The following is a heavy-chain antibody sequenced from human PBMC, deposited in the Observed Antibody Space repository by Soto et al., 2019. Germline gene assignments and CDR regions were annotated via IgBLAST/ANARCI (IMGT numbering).Heavy chain of an antibody. V-gene: IGHV1-69*12. CDR1: GGTFSSYA. CDR3: GTVRGGRA. CDR2: LLPIFGTA. D-gene: IGHD1-1*01. Sequence: QVQLVQSGAAVKKPGFSVKVSCQASGGTFSSYAISWVRQAPGQGLEWMGGLLPIFGTANYAQKFQGRVTITADESTSTAYMELSSLRSEDTAVYYCGTVRGGRAWGHGTLVTVSS. J-gene: IGHJ4*01.